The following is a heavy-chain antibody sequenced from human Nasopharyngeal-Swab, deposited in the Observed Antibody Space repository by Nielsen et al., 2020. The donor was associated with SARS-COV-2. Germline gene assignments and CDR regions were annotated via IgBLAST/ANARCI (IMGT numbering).Heavy chain of an antibody. CDR2: ISESGRT. Sequence: GESLKISCAASGFTFSSNALGWVRQAPGKGLEWVSVISESGRTYYADSVKGRFTISRDNSKNTLYLEMNSLRVEDTAVYYCAKDQPSDYWGQGTLVTVSS. J-gene: IGHJ4*02. CDR1: GFTFSSNA. V-gene: IGHV3-23*01. CDR3: AKDQPSDY.